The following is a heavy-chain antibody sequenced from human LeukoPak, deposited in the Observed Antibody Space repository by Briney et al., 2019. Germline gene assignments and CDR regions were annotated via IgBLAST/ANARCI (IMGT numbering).Heavy chain of an antibody. V-gene: IGHV4-59*02. CDR1: GGSVSDYY. D-gene: IGHD6-6*01. Sequence: SETLSLTCTVSGGSVSDYYWSWIRQPPGKGLESVAYIYYRGSTIYNPSLKSRVTISVDRSKNQFSLKLSSVTAADTAVYYCARDTVWYSSSSKAFDIWGQGTMVTVSS. J-gene: IGHJ3*02. CDR3: ARDTVWYSSSSKAFDI. CDR2: IYYRGST.